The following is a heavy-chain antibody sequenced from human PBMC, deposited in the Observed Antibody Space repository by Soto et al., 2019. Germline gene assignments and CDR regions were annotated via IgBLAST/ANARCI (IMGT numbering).Heavy chain of an antibody. Sequence: SETLSLTCTVSGGSISSSGYYWGWIRQPPGKGLEWIGTIYYSGSTYYNPSLKSRVTISVDTSKNQFSLKLSSVTAADTAVYYCVRHAQWIIRAYWGQGSLVTVSS. CDR2: IYYSGST. D-gene: IGHD5-12*01. V-gene: IGHV4-39*01. CDR3: VRHAQWIIRAY. J-gene: IGHJ4*02. CDR1: GGSISSSGYY.